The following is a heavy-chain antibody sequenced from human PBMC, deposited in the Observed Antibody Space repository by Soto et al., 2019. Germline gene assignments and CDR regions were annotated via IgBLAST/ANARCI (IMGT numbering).Heavy chain of an antibody. CDR1: RFTFSSYG. Sequence: PGGSLRLSCAASRFTFSSYGIHWVSKAPGKGLEWVAVISYDGSNKYYADSVKGRFTISRDNSKNTLYLQMDSLRAEDSAVYYCAKASSSWDGYYYYGMDVWGPGTTVTVSS. J-gene: IGHJ6*02. CDR3: AKASSSWDGYYYYGMDV. V-gene: IGHV3-30*18. D-gene: IGHD6-13*01. CDR2: ISYDGSNK.